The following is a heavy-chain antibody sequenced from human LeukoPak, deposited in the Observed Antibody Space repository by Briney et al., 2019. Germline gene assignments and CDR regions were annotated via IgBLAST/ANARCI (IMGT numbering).Heavy chain of an antibody. V-gene: IGHV1-2*02. CDR3: ARDNDSRDPPHFDY. CDR2: ISAYNGNT. J-gene: IGHJ4*02. Sequence: ASVKVSCKASGYSFTGYYIHWVRQAPGQGLEWMGWISAYNGNTNYAQKLQGRVTMTRDTSISTAYMELSRLRSDDTAVYYCARDNDSRDPPHFDYWGQGTLVTVSS. D-gene: IGHD3-16*01. CDR1: GYSFTGYY.